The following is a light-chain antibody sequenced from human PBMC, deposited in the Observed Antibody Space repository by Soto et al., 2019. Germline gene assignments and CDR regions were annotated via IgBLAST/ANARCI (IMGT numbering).Light chain of an antibody. J-gene: IGKJ2*01. CDR1: QSVDSRF. Sequence: EIVLTQSPGTLSLSPGKRATLSCRASQSVDSRFLAWYQQKPGQSPRLLISATSSRATGIPDRFSGSGSGTDFTLTISRLEAEDFAVYYCQQYSSPPRYTFGQGTKLEIK. CDR2: ATS. V-gene: IGKV3-20*01. CDR3: QQYSSPPRYT.